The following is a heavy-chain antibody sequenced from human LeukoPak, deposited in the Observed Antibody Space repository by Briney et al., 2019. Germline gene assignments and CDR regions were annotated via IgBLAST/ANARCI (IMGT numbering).Heavy chain of an antibody. CDR1: GDSVSSNSAA. V-gene: IGHV6-1*01. CDR3: ARQRDGLNYYDY. Sequence: SQTLSLTCAISGDSVSSNSAAWSWIRQSPSRGLECLGRTYYRSKWYNEYAVSVKSRITINPDTSKNQLSLQLNSVTPEDTAVYYCARQRDGLNYYDYWGQGTLVTVSS. J-gene: IGHJ4*02. D-gene: IGHD5-24*01. CDR2: TYYRSKWYN.